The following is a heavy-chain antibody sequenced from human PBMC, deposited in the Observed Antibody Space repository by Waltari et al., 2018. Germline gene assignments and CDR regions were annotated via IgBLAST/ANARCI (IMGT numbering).Heavy chain of an antibody. V-gene: IGHV1-69*04. D-gene: IGHD6-6*01. Sequence: QVQLVQSGAEVKKPGSSVKVSCKASGGTFSSYAISWVRQAPGQGLEWMGGIIPILGIANYAQKLQGRVTITADESTSTAYMELSSLRSEDTAVYYCARDRSIAAPSAYWGQGTLVTVSS. CDR3: ARDRSIAAPSAY. J-gene: IGHJ4*02. CDR1: GGTFSSYA. CDR2: IIPILGIA.